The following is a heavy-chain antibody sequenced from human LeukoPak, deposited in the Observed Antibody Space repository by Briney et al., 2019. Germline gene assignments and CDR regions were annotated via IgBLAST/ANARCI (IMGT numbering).Heavy chain of an antibody. CDR1: GFTFSTYA. CDR3: ARSAVGTSCCTAADY. CDR2: ISTSCDRT. V-gene: IGHV3-23*01. Sequence: GGSLRLSCAASGFTFSTYAMTWVRQAPGKGLEWVSGISTSCDRTYYAYSVKGRVTISRDNSNNTLYLQMNSLRAEETAEYYCARSAVGTSCCTAADYWSEATLLTLPS. J-gene: IGHJ4*02. D-gene: IGHD1-26*01.